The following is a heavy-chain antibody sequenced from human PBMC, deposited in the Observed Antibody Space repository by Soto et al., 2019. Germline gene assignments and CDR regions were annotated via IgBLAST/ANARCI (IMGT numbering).Heavy chain of an antibody. CDR3: ATGSSSKSFDP. V-gene: IGHV4-34*01. CDR2: ISHSGST. D-gene: IGHD6-6*01. Sequence: SETLSLTCAVYGGSFGGYYWSWIRQPPGKGLEWIGEISHSGSTNYNPSLKSRVTISVDTSKNQFSLKLSSVTAADTAVYYCATGSSSKSFDPWGQGTLVTVSS. J-gene: IGHJ5*02. CDR1: GGSFGGYY.